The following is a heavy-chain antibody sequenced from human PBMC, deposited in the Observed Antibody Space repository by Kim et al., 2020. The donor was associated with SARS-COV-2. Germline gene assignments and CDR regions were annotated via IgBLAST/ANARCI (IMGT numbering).Heavy chain of an antibody. J-gene: IGHJ6*02. D-gene: IGHD3-22*01. CDR3: ATAPANYYDSRDYSYDDYYGMDV. V-gene: IGHV1-24*01. CDR2: FDPEDGET. Sequence: ASVKVSCKLSGYTLTELSMHWVRQAPGKGLEWMGGFDPEDGETIYAQKFQGRVTMTEDTSTDTAYMELSSLRSEDTAVYYCATAPANYYDSRDYSYDDYYGMDVWGQGTTVTVSS. CDR1: GYTLTELS.